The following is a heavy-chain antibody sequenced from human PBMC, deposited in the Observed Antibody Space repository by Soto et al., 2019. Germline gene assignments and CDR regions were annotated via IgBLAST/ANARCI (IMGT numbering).Heavy chain of an antibody. CDR3: ARGVAVDY. J-gene: IGHJ4*02. Sequence: QVQLQQWGAGLLKPSETLSLTCAVYGGSFSGYYWSWIRQPPGKGLECIGEINHSGSTNYNPSLKSRVTISVATSKNQCSLKLSSVTAADPAVYYCARGVAVDYWGQGTLVTVSS. CDR1: GGSFSGYY. V-gene: IGHV4-34*01. CDR2: INHSGST.